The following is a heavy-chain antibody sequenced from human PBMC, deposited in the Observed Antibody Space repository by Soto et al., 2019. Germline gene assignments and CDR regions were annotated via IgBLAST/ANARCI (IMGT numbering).Heavy chain of an antibody. CDR3: NRGSEYDFWSGYL. D-gene: IGHD3-3*01. CDR1: GGTSTRFA. J-gene: IGHJ4*02. V-gene: IGHV1-69*06. Sequence: QERLVQSGAEVRKPGSSVKVSCKVTGGTSTRFAINWVRQAPGQGLEWMGGIVPMFGTSKYAQKFQGRVTITADTSTNIAYMELRSLRSEDTAVYYCNRGSEYDFWSGYLWGQGTLVSVSS. CDR2: IVPMFGTS.